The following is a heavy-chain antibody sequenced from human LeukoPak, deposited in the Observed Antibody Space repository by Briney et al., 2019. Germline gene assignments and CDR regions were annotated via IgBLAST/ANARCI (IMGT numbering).Heavy chain of an antibody. CDR1: GGSFSGYY. CDR2: INHSGCT. D-gene: IGHD3-22*01. Sequence: PSETLSLTCAVYGGSFSGYYWSWIRQPPGKGLDWIGEINHSGCTNYNPSLKSRVTISVDTSKNQFSLKLSSVTAADTAVYYCASIGDSSGYYTTPYYYYYYMDVWGKGTTVTVSS. CDR3: ASIGDSSGYYTTPYYYYYYMDV. V-gene: IGHV4-34*01. J-gene: IGHJ6*03.